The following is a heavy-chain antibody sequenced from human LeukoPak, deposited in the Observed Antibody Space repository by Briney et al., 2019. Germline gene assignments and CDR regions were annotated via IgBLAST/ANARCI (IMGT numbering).Heavy chain of an antibody. CDR2: INHSGST. CDR3: ARYRVGAPDY. D-gene: IGHD1-26*01. CDR1: GGSFSGYY. Sequence: PSETLSLTCAVYGGSFSGYYWSWIRQPPGKGLEWIGEINHSGSTNYNPSLKSRVTISVDTSKNQFSLKLSSVTAADTAVYYCARYRVGAPDYWRQGTLVTVSS. J-gene: IGHJ4*02. V-gene: IGHV4-34*01.